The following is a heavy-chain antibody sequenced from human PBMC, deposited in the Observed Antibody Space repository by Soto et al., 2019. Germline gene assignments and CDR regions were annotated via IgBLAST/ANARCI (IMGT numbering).Heavy chain of an antibody. J-gene: IGHJ3*02. V-gene: IGHV1-69*13. CDR1: GGTFSSYS. Sequence: SVKVSCKASGGTFSSYSMSWVRQAPGQGLEWMGGIIPIFGTANYAQKFQGRVTITADESTSTAYMELSSLRSEDTAVYYCARDRSGSYSDAFDIWGQGTMVTVSS. CDR3: ARDRSGSYSDAFDI. CDR2: IIPIFGTA. D-gene: IGHD1-26*01.